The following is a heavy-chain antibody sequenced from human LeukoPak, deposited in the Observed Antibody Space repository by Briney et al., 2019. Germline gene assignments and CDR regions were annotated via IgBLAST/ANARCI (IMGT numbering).Heavy chain of an antibody. J-gene: IGHJ6*02. Sequence: SQTLSLTCTVSGGSISSGGYYWSWIRQHPGQGLEWIGYIYYSGSTYYNPSLKSRVTISVDTSKNQFSLKLSSVTAADTAVYYCARGVVVPAALISDYGMDVWGQGTTVTVSS. CDR3: ARGVVVPAALISDYGMDV. V-gene: IGHV4-31*03. CDR2: IYYSGST. D-gene: IGHD2-2*01. CDR1: GGSISSGGYY.